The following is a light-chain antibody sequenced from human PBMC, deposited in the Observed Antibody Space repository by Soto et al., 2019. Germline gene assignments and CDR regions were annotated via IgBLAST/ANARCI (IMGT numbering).Light chain of an antibody. J-gene: IGKJ5*01. CDR2: SAS. CDR1: QDISVY. CDR3: QKFNTAPLT. V-gene: IGKV1-27*01. Sequence: SXGDRVTITCRASQDISVYLAWYQQKPGKVPKLLIYSASTLQSGVPSRFSGSGSGTDFTLTISSLQPEDVATYYCQKFNTAPLTFGQGTRLEIK.